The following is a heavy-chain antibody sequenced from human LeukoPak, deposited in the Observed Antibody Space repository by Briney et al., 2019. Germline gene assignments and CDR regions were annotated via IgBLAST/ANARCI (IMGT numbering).Heavy chain of an antibody. J-gene: IGHJ3*02. CDR2: ISYSGGTT. D-gene: IGHD2-21*01. Sequence: PGGSLRLSCAASGFTFSSYAMSWVRQAPGKGLEWVSGISYSGGTTYYADSVKGRFTISRDNSKNTLYLQMNSLRAEDTAVYYCAKGGQMVVGVARRGAFDIWGQGTMVTVSS. V-gene: IGHV3-23*01. CDR3: AKGGQMVVGVARRGAFDI. CDR1: GFTFSSYA.